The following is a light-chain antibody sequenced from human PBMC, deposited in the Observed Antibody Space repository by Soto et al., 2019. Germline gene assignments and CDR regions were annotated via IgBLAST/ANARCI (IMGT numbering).Light chain of an antibody. J-gene: IGKJ1*01. CDR1: QSVSSD. CDR2: DAS. V-gene: IGKV3-15*01. Sequence: IVMPQSPATLSVSPGERASLSCRASQSVSSDLSWYQQKPGQAPRLLIYDASTRATGIPARFSGRGSGTGFTLTISSLQSEDFAVYYCQQYNNWPPWTFGQGAKVDI. CDR3: QQYNNWPPWT.